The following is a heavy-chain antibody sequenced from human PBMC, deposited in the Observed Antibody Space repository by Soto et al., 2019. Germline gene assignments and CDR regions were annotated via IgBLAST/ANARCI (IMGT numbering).Heavy chain of an antibody. Sequence: SETLSLTCAVYGGSFSGYYWGWIRQPPGKGLKWIGEINHSGSTNYNPSLKSRVTISVDTSKNQFSLKLSSVTAAGTAVYYCARASGRGSSGWYFDYWGQGTLVTVSS. V-gene: IGHV4-34*01. CDR3: ARASGRGSSGWYFDY. D-gene: IGHD6-19*01. CDR1: GGSFSGYY. CDR2: INHSGST. J-gene: IGHJ4*02.